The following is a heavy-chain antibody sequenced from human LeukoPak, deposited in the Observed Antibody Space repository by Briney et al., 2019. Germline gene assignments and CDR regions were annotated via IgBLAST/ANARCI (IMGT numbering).Heavy chain of an antibody. J-gene: IGHJ4*02. CDR2: IHYSGST. D-gene: IGHD6-6*01. V-gene: IGHV4-31*03. CDR3: ARGGKEQLVDTLPHFDY. Sequence: PSQTLSLTCTVSGGSISSGGYYWSWIRQHPGKGLEWIGYIHYSGSTYYNPSLKSRVTISVDTSKNQFSLKLSSVTAADTAVYYCARGGKEQLVDTLPHFDYWGQGTLVTVSS. CDR1: GGSISSGGYY.